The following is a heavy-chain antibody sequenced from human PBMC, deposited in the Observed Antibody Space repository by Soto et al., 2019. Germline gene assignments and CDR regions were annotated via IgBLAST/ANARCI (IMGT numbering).Heavy chain of an antibody. CDR1: GGTFSSYA. Sequence: SVKVSCKASGGTFSSYAISWVRQAPGQGLEWMGGIIPIFGTANYAQKFQGRVTITADESTSTAYMELSSLRSEDTAVYYCVRNDYGGNVDYWGQGTLVPVSS. D-gene: IGHD4-17*01. CDR2: IIPIFGTA. J-gene: IGHJ4*02. V-gene: IGHV1-69*13. CDR3: VRNDYGGNVDY.